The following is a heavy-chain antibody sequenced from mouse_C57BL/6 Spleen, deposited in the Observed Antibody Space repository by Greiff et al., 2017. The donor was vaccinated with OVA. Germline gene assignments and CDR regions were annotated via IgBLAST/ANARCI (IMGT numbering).Heavy chain of an antibody. D-gene: IGHD1-1*01. Sequence: QVQLQQPGAELVMPGASVKLSCKASGYTFTSYWMHWVKQRPGQGLEWIGEIDPSDSYTNYNQKFKGKSTLTVDKSSSTAYMQLSSLTSEDSAVYYCARYDYYGSSYGYFDVWGTGTTVTVSS. V-gene: IGHV1-69*01. CDR2: IDPSDSYT. CDR1: GYTFTSYW. CDR3: ARYDYYGSSYGYFDV. J-gene: IGHJ1*03.